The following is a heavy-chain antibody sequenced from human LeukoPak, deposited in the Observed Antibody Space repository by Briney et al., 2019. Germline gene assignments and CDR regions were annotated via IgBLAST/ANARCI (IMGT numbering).Heavy chain of an antibody. CDR2: ISSSSSYI. CDR3: ARAGPRSGWYVATADFDY. J-gene: IGHJ4*02. D-gene: IGHD6-19*01. V-gene: IGHV3-21*01. Sequence: GGSLRLSCAASGFTFSSYSMNWVRQAPGKRLEWVSSISSSSSYIYYADSVKGRFTISRDNAKNSLYLQMNSLRAEDMAVYYCARAGPRSGWYVATADFDYWGQGTLVTVSS. CDR1: GFTFSSYS.